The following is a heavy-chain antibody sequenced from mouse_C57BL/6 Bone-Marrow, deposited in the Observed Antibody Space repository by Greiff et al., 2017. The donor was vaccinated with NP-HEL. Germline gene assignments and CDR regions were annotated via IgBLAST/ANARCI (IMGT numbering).Heavy chain of an antibody. CDR2: ISDGGSYT. Sequence: EVQLVESGGGLVKPGGSLKLSCAASGFTFSSYAMSWVRQTPEKRLEWVATISDGGSYTYYPDNVKGRFTISRDNAKNNLYLQMSHLKSEDTAMYYCARFTTVVPLAMDYWGQGTSVTVSS. CDR3: ARFTTVVPLAMDY. J-gene: IGHJ4*01. D-gene: IGHD1-1*01. CDR1: GFTFSSYA. V-gene: IGHV5-4*01.